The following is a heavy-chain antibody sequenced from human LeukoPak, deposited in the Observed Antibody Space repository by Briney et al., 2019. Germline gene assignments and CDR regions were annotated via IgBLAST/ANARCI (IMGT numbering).Heavy chain of an antibody. J-gene: IGHJ3*02. D-gene: IGHD6-19*01. V-gene: IGHV4-28*01. CDR3: ARNQAVAANRGAFDI. CDR2: IYYNGST. Sequence: PSETLSLTCAVSGYSISSNNWWAWIRQPPGKGLEWIGYIYYNGSTYFNPYNPSLTSRVTMSVDTSKNQFSLKLDSVTEIDTAMYYCARNQAVAANRGAFDIWGQGTMVTVSS. CDR1: GYSISSNNW.